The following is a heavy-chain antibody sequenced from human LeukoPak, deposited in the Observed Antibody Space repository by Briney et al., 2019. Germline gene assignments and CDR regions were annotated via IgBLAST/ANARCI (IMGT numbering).Heavy chain of an antibody. CDR3: AKDTVTTGTDH. J-gene: IGHJ4*02. CDR1: GFTFNTYA. D-gene: IGHD4-17*01. V-gene: IGHV3-23*01. CDR2: ISGSGRST. Sequence: GGSLRLSCAASGFTFNTYAMSWVRQAPGKGLEWVSAISGSGRSTFYADSVKGRFAISRDNSKNTLYLQMNSLRAEDTAVYYCAKDTVTTGTDHWGQGTLVTVSS.